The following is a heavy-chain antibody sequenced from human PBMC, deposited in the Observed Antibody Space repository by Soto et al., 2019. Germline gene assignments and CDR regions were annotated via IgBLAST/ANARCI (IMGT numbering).Heavy chain of an antibody. CDR3: ARVLTYYDFWSGYYYFDY. CDR1: GFTFSSYW. Sequence: GSLRLSCAASGFTFSSYWMSWVRQAPGKGLEWVANIKQDGSEKYYVDSVKGRFTISRDNAKNSLYLQMNSLRAEDTAVYYCARVLTYYDFWSGYYYFDYWGQGTLVTVSS. CDR2: IKQDGSEK. D-gene: IGHD3-3*01. J-gene: IGHJ4*02. V-gene: IGHV3-7*01.